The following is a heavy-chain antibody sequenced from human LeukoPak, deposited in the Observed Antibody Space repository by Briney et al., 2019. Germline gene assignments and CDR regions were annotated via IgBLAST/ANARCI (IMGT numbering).Heavy chain of an antibody. CDR3: ALDSSGWSDDSFDI. V-gene: IGHV4-59*01. J-gene: IGHJ3*02. Sequence: SETLSLTCTVSGASISLYYWPWIRQPPAKGLEWIGYIYYSGSTNYNPSLKSRVTMSIDTSKNHFSLNLNSVTAADTAIYYCALDSSGWSDDSFDIWGQGTMVTVSS. D-gene: IGHD6-13*01. CDR2: IYYSGST. CDR1: GASISLYY.